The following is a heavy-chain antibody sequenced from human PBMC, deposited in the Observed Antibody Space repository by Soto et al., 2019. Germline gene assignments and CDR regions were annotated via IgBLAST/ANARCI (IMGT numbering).Heavy chain of an antibody. D-gene: IGHD3-3*01. Sequence: SGPTLVNPTQTLTLTCTFSGFSLSTSGVGVGWIRQPPGKALEWLALIYWNDDKRYSPSLKSRLTITKDTSKNQVVLTMTNMDPVDTATDYCAHLTYDFWSGYPSGPLDGMDVWGQGTTVTVSS. CDR1: GFSLSTSGVG. V-gene: IGHV2-5*01. CDR3: AHLTYDFWSGYPSGPLDGMDV. CDR2: IYWNDDK. J-gene: IGHJ6*02.